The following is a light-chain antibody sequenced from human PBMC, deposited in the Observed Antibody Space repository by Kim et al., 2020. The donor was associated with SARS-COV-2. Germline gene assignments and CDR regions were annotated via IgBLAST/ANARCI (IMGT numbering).Light chain of an antibody. V-gene: IGKV3-15*01. CDR2: GAS. CDR1: QSVSSD. Sequence: SPGERATLSSRASQSVSSDLAWNQQTPGQAPRLLICGASTRATGIPARFSGSGSGTEFTLTISSLQSEDLAVYYCQQYNKWPPWTFGQGTKVDIK. J-gene: IGKJ1*01. CDR3: QQYNKWPPWT.